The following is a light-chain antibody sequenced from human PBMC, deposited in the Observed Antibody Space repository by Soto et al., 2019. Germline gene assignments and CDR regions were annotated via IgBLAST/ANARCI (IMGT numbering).Light chain of an antibody. CDR2: EVS. CDR3: SSYTSSSTLFV. Sequence: QSVLTQPASVSGSPGQSITISCTGTSSDVGGYNYVSWYQQHPGKAPKVMIYEVSNRPSGVSNRFSGSKSGTTASLTISGLQLEDEAVNSGSSYTSSSTLFVFETGPSSPS. J-gene: IGLJ1*01. CDR1: SSDVGGYNY. V-gene: IGLV2-14*01.